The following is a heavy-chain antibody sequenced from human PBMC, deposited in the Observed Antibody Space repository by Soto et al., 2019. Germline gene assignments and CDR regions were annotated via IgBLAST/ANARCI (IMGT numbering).Heavy chain of an antibody. Sequence: EVQLVESGGGLVQPGGSLRLSCAASGFTFSGYWMSWVRQAPGKGLEWVANIKQDGSEQFYVDSVKGRXXXXGXXXXXXXXXXXXXLRAEDTAVYYCAREAXWGQG. V-gene: IGHV3-7*05. CDR3: AREAX. J-gene: IGHJ6*02. CDR2: IKQDGSEQ. CDR1: GFTFSGYW.